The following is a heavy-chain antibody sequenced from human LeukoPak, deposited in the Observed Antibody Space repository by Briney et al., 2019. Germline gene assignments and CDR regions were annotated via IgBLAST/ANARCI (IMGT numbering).Heavy chain of an antibody. CDR3: ARLRSVSSWELYYYCGMDV. CDR2: IYYSGST. Sequence: PSETLSLTCTVSGGSISSGGYYWSWIRQHPGKGLEWIGYIYYSGSTYYNPSLKSRVTISVDTSKNQFSLKLSSVTAADTAVYYCARLRSVSSWELYYYCGMDVWGQGTTVTVSS. CDR1: GGSISSGGYY. J-gene: IGHJ6*02. D-gene: IGHD6-13*01. V-gene: IGHV4-31*03.